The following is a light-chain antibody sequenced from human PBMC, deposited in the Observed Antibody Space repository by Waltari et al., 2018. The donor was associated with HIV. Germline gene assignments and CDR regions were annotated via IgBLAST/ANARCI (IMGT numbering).Light chain of an antibody. Sequence: DIHMTQSPSSLSASVGDRVTVTCRASQDISVYVAWDQQKPGKAPKLLIYAASTLQSEVPSRFSGSGSGTDFTLTISSLQPEDVASYYCQKYDSAPYPFGQGTKLEIK. CDR2: AAS. V-gene: IGKV1-27*01. CDR1: QDISVY. CDR3: QKYDSAPYP. J-gene: IGKJ2*01.